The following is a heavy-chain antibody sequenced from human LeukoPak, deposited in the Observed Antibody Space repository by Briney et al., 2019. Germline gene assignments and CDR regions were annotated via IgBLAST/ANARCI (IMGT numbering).Heavy chain of an antibody. CDR3: ARVAVRGAWFDP. CDR1: GGSISSYY. V-gene: IGHV4-59*01. CDR2: IYYSGGT. D-gene: IGHD3-10*02. Sequence: PSETLSLTCTVSGGSISSYYWSWIRQPPGKGLEWIGYIYYSGGTNYNPSLKSRVTISVDTSKNQFSLKLSSVTAADTAVYYCARVAVRGAWFDPWGQGTLVTVSS. J-gene: IGHJ5*02.